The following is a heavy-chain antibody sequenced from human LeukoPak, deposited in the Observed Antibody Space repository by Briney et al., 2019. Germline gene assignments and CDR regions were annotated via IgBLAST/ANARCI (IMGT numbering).Heavy chain of an antibody. CDR3: ATAKVPRTYSSGWYVYGY. Sequence: VASVKVSCKVSGYTLTELSMHWVRQAPGKGLEWMGGFDSEDGETIYAQKFQGRVTMTEDTSTDTAYMELSSLRSEDTAVYYCATAKVPRTYSSGWYVYGYWGQGTLVTVSS. V-gene: IGHV1-24*01. CDR2: FDSEDGET. CDR1: GYTLTELS. D-gene: IGHD6-19*01. J-gene: IGHJ4*02.